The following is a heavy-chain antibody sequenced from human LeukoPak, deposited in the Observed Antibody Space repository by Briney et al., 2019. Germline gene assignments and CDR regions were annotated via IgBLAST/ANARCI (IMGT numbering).Heavy chain of an antibody. J-gene: IGHJ4*02. CDR3: AREGAYWFDSSGTLGNDY. CDR1: GYTFTGYY. V-gene: IGHV1-2*06. CDR2: LNPNSGGT. Sequence: AASVKVSCKASGYTFTGYYMHWVRQAPGQGLEWMGRLNPNSGGTNYAQKFQGRITMTRDTSISTAYMELSNLRSDDTAVYYCAREGAYWFDSSGTLGNDYWGQGTLVTVSS. D-gene: IGHD3-22*01.